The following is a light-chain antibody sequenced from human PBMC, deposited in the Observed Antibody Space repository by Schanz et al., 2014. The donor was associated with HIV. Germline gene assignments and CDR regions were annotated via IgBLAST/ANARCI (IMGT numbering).Light chain of an antibody. Sequence: QSALTQPASVSGSPGQSISISCTGTSGDVGSYNYVSWYQQHPGKGPKLMIYDVSNRPSGVPDRFSGSKSGNTASLAISGLQAEDEADYYCSSYAFTITSLYVFGTGTKLTVL. CDR2: DVS. J-gene: IGLJ1*01. CDR3: SSYAFTITSLYV. CDR1: SGDVGSYNY. V-gene: IGLV2-14*03.